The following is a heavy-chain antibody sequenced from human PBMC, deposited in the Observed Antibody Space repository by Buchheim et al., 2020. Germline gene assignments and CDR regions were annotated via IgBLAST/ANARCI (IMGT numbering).Heavy chain of an antibody. D-gene: IGHD4-17*01. CDR3: ARGPSPPYGDYRPDP. J-gene: IGHJ5*02. V-gene: IGHV4-34*01. CDR2: INHSGST. CDR1: GGSFSGYY. Sequence: QVQLQQWGAGLLKPSETLSLTCAVYGGSFSGYYWSWIRQPPGKGLEWIGEINHSGSTNYNPSLKSRVTISVDTSKNQFSLRLSSVAAADTAVYYCARGPSPPYGDYRPDPWGQGTL.